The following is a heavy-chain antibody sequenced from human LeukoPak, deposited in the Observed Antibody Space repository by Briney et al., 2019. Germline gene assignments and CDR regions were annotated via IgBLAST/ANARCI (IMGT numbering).Heavy chain of an antibody. V-gene: IGHV4-34*01. CDR2: INHSGST. D-gene: IGHD3-10*01. CDR1: GGSFSGYY. Sequence: SETLSLTCAVYGGSFSGYYWSWLRQPPGKGLEWIGEINHSGSTNYNPSLKSRVTISVDTSKNQFSLKLSSVTAADTAVYYCARGYVLLWFGGVTTWGQGTLVTVSS. J-gene: IGHJ4*02. CDR3: ARGYVLLWFGGVTT.